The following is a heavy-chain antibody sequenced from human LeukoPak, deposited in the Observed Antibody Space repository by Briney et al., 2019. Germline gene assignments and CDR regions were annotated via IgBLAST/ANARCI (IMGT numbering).Heavy chain of an antibody. CDR1: GFTFSSYA. Sequence: GGSLRLSCAASGFTFSSYAMSWVRQAPGKGLEWVSAISGSGGSTYYADSVKGRFTISRDNSKNTLYLQMNSLRAEDTAVYYCAKDLDYDSSGLNYYYYGMGVWGQGTTVTVSS. J-gene: IGHJ6*02. CDR3: AKDLDYDSSGLNYYYYGMGV. V-gene: IGHV3-23*01. D-gene: IGHD3-22*01. CDR2: ISGSGGST.